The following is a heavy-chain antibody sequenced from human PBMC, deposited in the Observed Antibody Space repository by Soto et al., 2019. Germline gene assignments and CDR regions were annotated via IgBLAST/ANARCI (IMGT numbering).Heavy chain of an antibody. Sequence: SETLSLTCAVYGGSFSGYYWSWIRQPPGKGLEWIGEINHSGSTNYNPSLKSRVTISVDTSKNQFSLKLSSVTAADTAVYYCARTQRLYRYNWFDPWGQGTLVTVSS. CDR3: ARTQRLYRYNWFDP. CDR2: INHSGST. V-gene: IGHV4-34*01. CDR1: GGSFSGYY. J-gene: IGHJ5*02.